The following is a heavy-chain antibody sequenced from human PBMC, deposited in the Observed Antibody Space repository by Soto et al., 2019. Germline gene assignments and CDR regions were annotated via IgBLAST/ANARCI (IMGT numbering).Heavy chain of an antibody. D-gene: IGHD4-17*01. Sequence: EVQLVESGGGLVQPGGSLRLSCAASGFMFSSYSMNWVRQPPGKGLEWVSYISSSGNRIQYADSAEGRFTISRDNVKRSLYLQMNSLRDEDTAMYYCARVTASGEYASADFQDWGQGTLVAVSS. J-gene: IGHJ1*01. CDR3: ARVTASGEYASADFQD. V-gene: IGHV3-48*02. CDR1: GFMFSSYS. CDR2: ISSSGNRI.